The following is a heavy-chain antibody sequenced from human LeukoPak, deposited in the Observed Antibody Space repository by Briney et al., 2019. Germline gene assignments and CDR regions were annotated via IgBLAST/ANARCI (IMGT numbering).Heavy chain of an antibody. D-gene: IGHD6-19*01. V-gene: IGHV3-53*01. Sequence: PGGSLRLSCAASGFTVSSNHMSRVHQAPGKGLEWVSVIYSGGTTYYADSVKGRFTISRDNSKNMLYLQMNSLRAEDTAVYYCASSIAVALIGYYYFDYWGQGTLVTVSS. CDR1: GFTVSSNH. J-gene: IGHJ4*02. CDR3: ASSIAVALIGYYYFDY. CDR2: IYSGGTT.